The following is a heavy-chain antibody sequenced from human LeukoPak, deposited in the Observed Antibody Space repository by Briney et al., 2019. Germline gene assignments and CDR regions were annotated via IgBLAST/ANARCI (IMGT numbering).Heavy chain of an antibody. J-gene: IGHJ4*02. CDR3: ARLRCSSTSCYVDY. CDR1: GYSISSGYY. Sequence: SETLSLTCTVSGYSISSGYYWGWIRQPPGKGLEWIGSIYHSGSTYYNPSLKSRVTISVDTSKNQFSLKLSSVTAADTAVYYCARLRCSSTSCYVDYWGQGTLVTVSS. CDR2: IYHSGST. V-gene: IGHV4-38-2*02. D-gene: IGHD2-2*01.